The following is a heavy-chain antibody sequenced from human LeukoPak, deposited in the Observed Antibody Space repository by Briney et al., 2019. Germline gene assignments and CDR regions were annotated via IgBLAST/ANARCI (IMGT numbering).Heavy chain of an antibody. CDR2: INPSGGGT. CDR1: GYXFTGYF. D-gene: IGHD2-8*01. Sequence: ASVKVSCKASGYXFTGYFLHWIRQAPGQGREWMGVINPSGGGTSYAQKFQGRVTMTRDTSTSTVYMDLRSLRSEDTAVYFCARDMLAVPSNWFDPWGQGTLVTVSS. V-gene: IGHV1-46*01. J-gene: IGHJ5*02. CDR3: ARDMLAVPSNWFDP.